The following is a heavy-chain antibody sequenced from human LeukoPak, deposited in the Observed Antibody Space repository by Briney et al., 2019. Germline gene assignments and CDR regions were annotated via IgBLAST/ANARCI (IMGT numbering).Heavy chain of an antibody. D-gene: IGHD1-26*01. CDR2: ISSSGSTI. V-gene: IGHV3-11*01. CDR3: ARAEVGASFLFWFDP. Sequence: GRSLRLSCAASGFTFSDYYMSWIRQAPGKGLEWVSYISSSGSTIYYADSVEGRFTISRDNAKNSLYLQMNSLRAEDTAVYYCARAEVGASFLFWFDPWGQGTLVTVSS. J-gene: IGHJ5*02. CDR1: GFTFSDYY.